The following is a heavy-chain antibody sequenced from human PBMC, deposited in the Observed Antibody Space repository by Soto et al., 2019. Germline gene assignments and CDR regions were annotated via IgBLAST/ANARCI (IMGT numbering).Heavy chain of an antibody. CDR1: GFTFSSYS. Sequence: EVQLVESGGGLVQPGGSLRLSCAASGFTFSSYSMNWVRQAPGKGLEWVSYISSSSSTIYYADSVKGRFTISRDNAKNSLYLRMNSLRDEDTAVYYCARGARGYSYGYDYWGQGTLVTVSS. V-gene: IGHV3-48*02. CDR2: ISSSSSTI. CDR3: ARGARGYSYGYDY. D-gene: IGHD5-18*01. J-gene: IGHJ4*02.